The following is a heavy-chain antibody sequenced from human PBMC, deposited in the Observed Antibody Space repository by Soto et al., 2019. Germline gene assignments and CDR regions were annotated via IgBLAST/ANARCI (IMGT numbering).Heavy chain of an antibody. D-gene: IGHD3-16*01. Sequence: PGGSLRLSCVVSGFTFSSNAMSWVRQAPGKGLEWVSSISSGGTSTYFADSVKGRFTISRDNSKNTLYLQMNSLRAEDAAVYYCARAPSILTHFDYWGQGTLVTVSS. J-gene: IGHJ4*02. CDR1: GFTFSSNA. CDR2: ISSGGTST. CDR3: ARAPSILTHFDY. V-gene: IGHV3-23*03.